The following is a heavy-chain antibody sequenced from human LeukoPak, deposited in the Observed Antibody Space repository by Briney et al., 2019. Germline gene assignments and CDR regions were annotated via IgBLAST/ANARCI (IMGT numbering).Heavy chain of an antibody. D-gene: IGHD6-19*01. J-gene: IGHJ4*02. V-gene: IGHV4-59*08. CDR2: IFYSGFT. Sequence: SETLSLTCTVSGGSINNYYWSWIRQPPGKGLEWFGYIFYSGFTNYNPYLKRRVTISVDTSKNQFSLKLTSVTSADTAVYYSARHPLALAGFDSWGQGTLVTVSS. CDR1: GGSINNYY. CDR3: ARHPLALAGFDS.